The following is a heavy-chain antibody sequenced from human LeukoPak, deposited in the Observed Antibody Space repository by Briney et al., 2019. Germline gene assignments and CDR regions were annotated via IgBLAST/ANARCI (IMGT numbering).Heavy chain of an antibody. CDR3: ARGIVGSTRAPYYFDY. J-gene: IGHJ4*02. D-gene: IGHD1-26*01. V-gene: IGHV4-59*02. CDR1: GGSVSGYY. Sequence: SETLSLTCTVSGGSVSGYYWSWIRQPPGKGVEWIAYIHSSGSTDHNPSLKSRVTISVDTSKNQFSLRLSSVTAADTAVYYCARGIVGSTRAPYYFDYWSQGTLVTVSS. CDR2: IHSSGST.